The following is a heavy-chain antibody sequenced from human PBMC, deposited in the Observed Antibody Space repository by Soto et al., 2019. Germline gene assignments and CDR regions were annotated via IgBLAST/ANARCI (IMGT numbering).Heavy chain of an antibody. Sequence: VASVKVSCKASGYTFTSYDINWVRQATGQGLEWMGWMNPNSGNTGYAQKFQGRVTMTRNTSISTAYMELSSLRSEDTAVYYCARPYYDSSGPGSRFDPWGQGTLVTVSS. J-gene: IGHJ5*02. CDR2: MNPNSGNT. CDR3: ARPYYDSSGPGSRFDP. D-gene: IGHD3-22*01. V-gene: IGHV1-8*01. CDR1: GYTFTSYD.